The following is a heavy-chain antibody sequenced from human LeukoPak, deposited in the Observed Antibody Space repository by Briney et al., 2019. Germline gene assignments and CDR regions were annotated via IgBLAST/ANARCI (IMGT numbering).Heavy chain of an antibody. V-gene: IGHV4-34*01. CDR2: INHSGST. D-gene: IGHD7-27*01. J-gene: IGHJ4*02. CDR1: GGSFSGYY. Sequence: SETLSLTCAVYGGSFSGYYWNWIRQPPGKGLEWIGEINHSGSTNYNPSLKSRVTISVDTPKNQFSLKLSSVTAADTAVYYCASRKLGNDYWGQGTLVTVSS. CDR3: ASRKLGNDY.